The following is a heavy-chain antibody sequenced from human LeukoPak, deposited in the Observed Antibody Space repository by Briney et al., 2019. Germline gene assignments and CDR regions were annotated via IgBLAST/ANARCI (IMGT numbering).Heavy chain of an antibody. Sequence: GGSLRLSCAASGFTCSTYVMSWVRQAPGKGLEWLSLILHNGDSTYYADSVKGRFTISRDNSKNTLYLQMNSLRAEDTAVYYCAKDRTRIAVWFDPWGQGTLVTVSS. CDR2: ILHNGDST. CDR3: AKDRTRIAVWFDP. V-gene: IGHV3-23*01. CDR1: GFTCSTYV. J-gene: IGHJ5*02. D-gene: IGHD6-19*01.